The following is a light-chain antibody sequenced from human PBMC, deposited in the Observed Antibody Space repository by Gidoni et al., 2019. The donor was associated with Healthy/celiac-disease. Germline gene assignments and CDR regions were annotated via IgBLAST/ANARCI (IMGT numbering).Light chain of an antibody. CDR3: QSYDSSLRGF. CDR1: SSNIGAGYD. Sequence: QSVLTQPPSVSGAPGLRVTISCTGSSSNIGAGYDVHWYQQLPGTAPKLLIYGNSNRPSGVPDRFSGSKSGTSASLAITGLQAEDEPDYYCQSYDSSLRGFFGTGTKVTVL. J-gene: IGLJ1*01. V-gene: IGLV1-40*01. CDR2: GNS.